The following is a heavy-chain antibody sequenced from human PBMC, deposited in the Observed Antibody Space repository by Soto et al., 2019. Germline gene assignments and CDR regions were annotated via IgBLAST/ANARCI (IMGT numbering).Heavy chain of an antibody. CDR2: FSGRSGDT. J-gene: IGHJ4*02. D-gene: IGHD6-13*01. V-gene: IGHV3-23*01. CDR1: GFSISTHA. CDR3: ARDSSAWPNHFAS. Sequence: QPGGSLRLSCVASGFSISTHALTWVRQAPGKGLEWVSSFSGRSGDTYYAASVKGRFTISGDSSKNTVILQMNNLRADDTAVYYCARDSSAWPNHFASWGQGIQVTVSS.